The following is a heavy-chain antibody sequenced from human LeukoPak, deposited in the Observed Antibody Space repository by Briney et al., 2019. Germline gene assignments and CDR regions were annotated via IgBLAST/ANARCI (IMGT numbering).Heavy chain of an antibody. V-gene: IGHV3-11*04. CDR2: ISSSGNTI. J-gene: IGHJ4*02. CDR3: VRESYGIVGATSFDF. CDR1: GFTFSDYY. D-gene: IGHD1-26*01. Sequence: GVSLRLSCAASGFTFSDYYMSWIRQAPAKGLEWISYISSSGNTIYYADSVEGRFIISRDNAKNTLYLQMNSLRAEDTAVYYCVRESYGIVGATSFDFWGQGTRVTVSS.